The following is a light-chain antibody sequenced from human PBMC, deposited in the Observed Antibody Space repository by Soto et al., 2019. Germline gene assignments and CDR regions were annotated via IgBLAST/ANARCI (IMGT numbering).Light chain of an antibody. CDR1: SGSIASNY. J-gene: IGLJ7*01. V-gene: IGLV6-57*01. CDR3: QSYDSSNLAV. CDR2: EDN. Sequence: NFMLTQPHSVSESPGKTVTISCTRSSGSIASNYVQWYQQRPGSSPTTVIYEDNQRPSGVPDRFSGSIDSSSNSASLTISGLKTEDEADYYCQSYDSSNLAVLGGGTQLTVL.